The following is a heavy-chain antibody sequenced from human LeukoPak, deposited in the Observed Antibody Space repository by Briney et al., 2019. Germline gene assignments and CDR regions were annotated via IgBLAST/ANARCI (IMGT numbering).Heavy chain of an antibody. CDR2: IYSGGST. Sequence: GGSLRLSCAASGFTVSSNYMSWVRQAPGKGLEWVSVIYSGGSTYYADSVKGRFIVSRDNSKNTVYLQMNSLRAEDTAVYYCARLPWSDFPYWGQGTLVTVSS. CDR3: ARLPWSDFPY. V-gene: IGHV3-53*01. CDR1: GFTVSSNY. J-gene: IGHJ4*02. D-gene: IGHD3-3*01.